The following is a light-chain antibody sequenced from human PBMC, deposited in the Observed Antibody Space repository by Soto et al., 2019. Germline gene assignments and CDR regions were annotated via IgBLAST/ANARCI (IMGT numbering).Light chain of an antibody. Sequence: DIQMTQSPSSLSASVGDRVTITCRASQSISSYLNWYQQKPGKAPKLLIYAASSLQSGVPSRFSGSASCLDFTLTISSQPPEDFATYSLHQSYSTTRTFGLGTHVDIX. CDR1: QSISSY. CDR2: AAS. V-gene: IGKV1-39*01. CDR3: HQSYSTTRT. J-gene: IGKJ1*01.